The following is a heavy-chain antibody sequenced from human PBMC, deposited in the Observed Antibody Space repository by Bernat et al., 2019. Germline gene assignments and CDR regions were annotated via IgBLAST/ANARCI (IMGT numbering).Heavy chain of an antibody. Sequence: EVQLVESGGGLVQPGGSLRLSCAASGFTVSSNYMSWVRQAPGKGLEWVSVIYSGGSTYYADSVKGRFTISRDNSKNTLYLQMNSLRAEDTAVYYCASEDSSVSRSGDYWGQGTLVTVSS. CDR2: IYSGGST. D-gene: IGHD6-13*01. CDR1: GFTVSSNY. CDR3: ASEDSSVSRSGDY. J-gene: IGHJ4*02. V-gene: IGHV3-66*01.